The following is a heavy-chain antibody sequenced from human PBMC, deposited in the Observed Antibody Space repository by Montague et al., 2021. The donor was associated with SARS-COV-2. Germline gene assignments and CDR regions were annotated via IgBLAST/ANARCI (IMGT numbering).Heavy chain of an antibody. D-gene: IGHD3-10*01. V-gene: IGHV4-39*01. CDR1: GGSTNSRTYY. Sequence: SETLSLTCIVSGGSTNSRTYYWGWISEPPGKGLEWIGSIFYDGSTYYNPSLKSRVTISVDTSKNQFSLNLSSVTAADTAVYYCARHGPNDYYHSRYFDLWGRGTLVTVSS. CDR3: ARHGPNDYYHSRYFDL. J-gene: IGHJ2*01. CDR2: IFYDGST.